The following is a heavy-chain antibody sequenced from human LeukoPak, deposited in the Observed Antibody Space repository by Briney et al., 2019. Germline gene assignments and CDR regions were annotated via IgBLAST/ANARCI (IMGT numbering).Heavy chain of an antibody. V-gene: IGHV6-1*01. D-gene: IGHD7-27*01. J-gene: IGHJ4*02. CDR3: AKTKNWDFDS. CDR1: GDSVSSNSAA. CDR2: TYYRSKWYN. Sequence: SQTLSLTCAISGDSVSSNSAAWNWVRQSPSRGLEWLGRTYYRSKWYNDYAVSMKSRITINPDTTKNQFSLQLNSMTPEDTAVYYCAKTKNWDFDSWGQGTLVTVSS.